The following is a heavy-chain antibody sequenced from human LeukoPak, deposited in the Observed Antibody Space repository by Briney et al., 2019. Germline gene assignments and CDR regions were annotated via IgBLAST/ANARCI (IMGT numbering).Heavy chain of an antibody. V-gene: IGHV3-30*02. J-gene: IGHJ4*02. Sequence: GGSLRLSCAASGFTFSNYGMHWVRQAPVKGLEWVSFIRFDGTNEYYAGSVKGRFTVSRDSSKNTLYLQMNSLRPEDTAVYYSAKGLGERGTIPNDYFDYWGQGTLVTVSS. CDR1: GFTFSNYG. CDR3: AKGLGERGTIPNDYFDY. CDR2: IRFDGTNE. D-gene: IGHD1-7*01.